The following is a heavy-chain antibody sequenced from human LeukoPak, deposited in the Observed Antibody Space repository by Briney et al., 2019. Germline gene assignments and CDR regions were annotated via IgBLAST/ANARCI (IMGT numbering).Heavy chain of an antibody. CDR3: ARFRFYYYYYMDV. D-gene: IGHD3-16*01. Sequence: GGSLRLSCAASGFTFSNYALHWVRQAPGKGLEWVSYISSSGSTIYYADSVKGRFTISRDNAKNSLYLQMNSLRAEDTAVYYCARFRFYYYYYMDVWGKGTTVTVSS. J-gene: IGHJ6*03. V-gene: IGHV3-48*04. CDR2: ISSSGSTI. CDR1: GFTFSNYA.